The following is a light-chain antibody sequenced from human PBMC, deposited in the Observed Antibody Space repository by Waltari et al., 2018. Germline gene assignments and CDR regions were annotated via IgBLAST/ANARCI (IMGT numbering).Light chain of an antibody. Sequence: QTVVTQEPSLSVSPGVTVTLTCDLTSGSVSTTSYATGYQPPPGQPPRTLVYKGCSRSSGVPDRFSGSVLGNTAALTITGAQADDESNYYCSLYMGSGSWVFGGGTKLTVL. CDR1: SGSVSTTSY. CDR2: KGC. CDR3: SLYMGSGSWV. V-gene: IGLV8-61*01. J-gene: IGLJ3*02.